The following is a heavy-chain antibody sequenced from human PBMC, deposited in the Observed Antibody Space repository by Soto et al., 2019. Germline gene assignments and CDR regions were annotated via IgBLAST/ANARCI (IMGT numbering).Heavy chain of an antibody. Sequence: QVQLVESGGGVVQPGKSLRLSCAVSGFIFRSHGMHWVRQAPGKGLEWLAVISNDGNTKYYADSVKGRFTLSRDNSKDTLDLQMTTLRPEDTAVYYCAEDREDTAMTFDYWGQGTLVIVSS. CDR1: GFIFRSHG. CDR3: AEDREDTAMTFDY. J-gene: IGHJ4*02. D-gene: IGHD5-18*01. V-gene: IGHV3-30*18. CDR2: ISNDGNTK.